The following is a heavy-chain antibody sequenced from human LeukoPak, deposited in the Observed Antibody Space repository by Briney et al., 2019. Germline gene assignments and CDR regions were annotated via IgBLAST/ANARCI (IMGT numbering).Heavy chain of an antibody. CDR1: GFTFSDHY. Sequence: PGGSLRLSCAASGFTFSDHYMDWVRRAQGKEPEWVGRVRNKAKGYTTGYAASVKGRFTISRDDSQNSLYLQMNSLKTEDTAVYYCARGASAGSSGTPYYYGLDVWGQGTTVTVS. CDR2: VRNKAKGYTT. V-gene: IGHV3-72*01. D-gene: IGHD3-22*01. CDR3: ARGASAGSSGTPYYYGLDV. J-gene: IGHJ6*02.